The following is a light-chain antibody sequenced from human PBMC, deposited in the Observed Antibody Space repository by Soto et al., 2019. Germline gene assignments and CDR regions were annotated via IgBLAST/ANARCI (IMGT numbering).Light chain of an antibody. CDR3: QQYNNWPPYT. V-gene: IGKV3-15*01. CDR2: GAS. Sequence: EIVMTQSPDPLSLSPGEIATLSCRASQSVSSNLAWYQQKPGQAPRLLIYGASTRATGIPARFSGSGSGTECTLTISSLQSEDCAVYYCQQYNNWPPYTFGQGTKLEIK. J-gene: IGKJ2*01. CDR1: QSVSSN.